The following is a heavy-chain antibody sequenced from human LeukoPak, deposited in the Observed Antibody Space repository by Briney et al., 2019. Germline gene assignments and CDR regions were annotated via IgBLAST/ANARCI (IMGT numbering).Heavy chain of an antibody. Sequence: GASVKVSCKASGYTFTSYAMHWVRQAPGQRLEWMGWINAGNGNTKYSQKLQGRVTITRDTSASTAYMELSSLRSEDTAVYYCARALLYSSGWYAGYWGQGTLVTVSS. CDR3: ARALLYSSGWYAGY. CDR1: GYTFTSYA. CDR2: INAGNGNT. V-gene: IGHV1-3*01. J-gene: IGHJ4*02. D-gene: IGHD6-19*01.